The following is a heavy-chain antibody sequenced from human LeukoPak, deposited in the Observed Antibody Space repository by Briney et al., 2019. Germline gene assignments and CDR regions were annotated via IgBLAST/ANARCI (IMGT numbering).Heavy chain of an antibody. CDR2: ISYDGSNK. J-gene: IGHJ5*02. CDR1: GFSFSSYA. V-gene: IGHV3-30*04. Sequence: PGRSLRLSCVASGFSFSSYAIHWVRQAPGKGLEWVAVISYDGSNKFYADSVKGRFTISRDNTKNTLYLQMNSLRPEDTAVYYCAREEKVRGVMSDHWGQGTLVTVSS. D-gene: IGHD3-10*01. CDR3: AREEKVRGVMSDH.